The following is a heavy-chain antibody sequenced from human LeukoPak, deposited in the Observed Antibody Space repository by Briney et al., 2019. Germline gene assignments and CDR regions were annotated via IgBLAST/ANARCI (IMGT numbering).Heavy chain of an antibody. J-gene: IGHJ4*02. CDR3: ARTGITGTTMIVGSDY. CDR2: ISSSSSYI. CDR1: GFTFSSYS. D-gene: IGHD1-7*01. Sequence: PGGSLRLSCAASGFTFSSYSMNWVRQAPGKGLEWFSSISSSSSYIYYADSVKGRFTISRDNAKNSLYLQMNSLRAEDTAVYYCARTGITGTTMIVGSDYWGQGTLVTVSS. V-gene: IGHV3-21*01.